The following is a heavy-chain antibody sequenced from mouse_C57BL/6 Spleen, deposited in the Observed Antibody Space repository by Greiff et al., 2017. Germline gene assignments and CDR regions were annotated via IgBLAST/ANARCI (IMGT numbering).Heavy chain of an antibody. J-gene: IGHJ4*01. V-gene: IGHV7-3*01. Sequence: EVQLVESGGGLVQPGGSLSLSCAASGFTFTDYYMSWVRQPPGKALEWLGFIRNKANGYTTEYSASVKGRFTIARDNSQSILYLQMNALRAEDSATYYCGRYVYYGSSYGAMDYWGQGTSVTVSS. D-gene: IGHD1-1*01. CDR3: GRYVYYGSSYGAMDY. CDR2: IRNKANGYTT. CDR1: GFTFTDYY.